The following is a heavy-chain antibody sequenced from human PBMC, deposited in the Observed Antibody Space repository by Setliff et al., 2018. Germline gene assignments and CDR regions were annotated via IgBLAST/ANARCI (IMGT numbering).Heavy chain of an antibody. Sequence: GGSLRLSCAASGFFFRSYEMNWVRQTPGKGLEWVSYINSGGTKIYYADSVKGRFTISRDNAKNSLYLQMDSLRVEDTAVYYCVTDPPNSGWSFDCWGQGTPVTVSS. J-gene: IGHJ5*01. CDR1: GFFFRSYE. CDR2: INSGGTKI. D-gene: IGHD6-19*01. CDR3: VTDPPNSGWSFDC. V-gene: IGHV3-48*03.